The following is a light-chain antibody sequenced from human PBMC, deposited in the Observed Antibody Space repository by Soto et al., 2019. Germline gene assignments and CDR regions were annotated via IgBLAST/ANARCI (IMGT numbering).Light chain of an antibody. CDR1: SSNVGGYNY. CDR3: CSYAASYTLV. Sequence: QSALTQPRSVSASPGQSVTISCTGTSSNVGGYNYVSWYQQNPGKAPKLMIYDASKRPPGVPDRVSGSKSGNAASLTISGLQAEDEADYYCCSYAASYTLVFGGGTKLTVL. J-gene: IGLJ2*01. V-gene: IGLV2-11*01. CDR2: DAS.